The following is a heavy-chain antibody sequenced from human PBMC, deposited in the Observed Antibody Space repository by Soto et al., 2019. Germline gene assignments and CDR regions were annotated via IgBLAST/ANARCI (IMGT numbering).Heavy chain of an antibody. CDR2: NYYSGST. D-gene: IGHD1-1*01. CDR1: GGSISSSSYY. V-gene: IGHV4-39*01. J-gene: IGHJ4*02. CDR3: ARQRGLGTDY. Sequence: SETLSLTCTVSGGSISSSSYYWGWIRQPPGKGLEWIGSNYYSGSTYYNPSLKSRVTISVDTSKNQFSLKLSSVTAADTAVYYCARQRGLGTDYWGQGTLVTVSS.